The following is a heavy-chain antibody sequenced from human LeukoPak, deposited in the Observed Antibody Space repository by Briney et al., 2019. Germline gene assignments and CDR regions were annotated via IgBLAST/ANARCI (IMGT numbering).Heavy chain of an antibody. Sequence: SETLSLTCTVSGGSISSYYWSWVRQPPGKGLEWIGYISYSGSTNYNPSLKSRVTISVDTSKNQFSLKLSSVTAADTAVYYCARDRGGGWYFDLWGRGTLVTVSS. J-gene: IGHJ2*01. CDR3: ARDRGGGWYFDL. D-gene: IGHD3-16*01. CDR2: ISYSGST. CDR1: GGSISSYY. V-gene: IGHV4-59*01.